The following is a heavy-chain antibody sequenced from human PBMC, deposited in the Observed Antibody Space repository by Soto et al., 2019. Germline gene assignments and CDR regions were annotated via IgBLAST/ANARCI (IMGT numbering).Heavy chain of an antibody. D-gene: IGHD3-22*01. Sequence: QVQLVQSGAEVKKPGSSVKVSCKASGGTFSSYAISWVRQAPGQGLEWMGGIIPIFGTANYAQKFQGRVTITADESTSTAYMELSSLRSEDTAVYYCARANSSGYYLVGGNWYFDLWGRGTLVTVSS. CDR2: IIPIFGTA. J-gene: IGHJ2*01. V-gene: IGHV1-69*01. CDR3: ARANSSGYYLVGGNWYFDL. CDR1: GGTFSSYA.